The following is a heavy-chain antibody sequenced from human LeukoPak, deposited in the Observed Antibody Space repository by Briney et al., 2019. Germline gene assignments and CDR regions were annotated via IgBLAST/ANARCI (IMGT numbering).Heavy chain of an antibody. CDR2: IYYSGST. Sequence: SETLSLTCTVSGGSISSYYWSWIRQPPGKGLEWIGYIYYSGSTNYNPSLKSRVTISVDTSKNQFSLKLSSVTAADTAVYYCARDFYSYGSYYYYYGMDVWGQGTTVTVSS. V-gene: IGHV4-59*01. D-gene: IGHD5-18*01. J-gene: IGHJ6*02. CDR1: GGSISSYY. CDR3: ARDFYSYGSYYYYYGMDV.